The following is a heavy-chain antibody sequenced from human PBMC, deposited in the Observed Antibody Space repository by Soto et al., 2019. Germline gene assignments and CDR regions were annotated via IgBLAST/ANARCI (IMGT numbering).Heavy chain of an antibody. CDR1: GGSISSYY. V-gene: IGHV4-59*01. CDR2: IYYSGST. Sequence: QVQLQESGPGLVKPSETLSLTCTVYGGSISSYYWSWIRQPPGKGLEWIGYIYYSGSTNYNPSRKSRVTISVDTSKYQFSLKLSSVTAADTAVYYCARDRDYYYMDVWGKGTTVTVSS. J-gene: IGHJ6*03. CDR3: ARDRDYYYMDV.